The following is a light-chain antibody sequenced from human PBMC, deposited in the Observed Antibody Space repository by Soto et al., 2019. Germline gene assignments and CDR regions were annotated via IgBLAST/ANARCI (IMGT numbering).Light chain of an antibody. J-gene: IGKJ2*01. CDR1: KSVSSSY. CDR2: GAS. V-gene: IGKV3-20*01. CDR3: QQYGSSPQYT. Sequence: IVLTQSPGTPSLSPWGRPTLSRRASKSVSSSYLAWYQQKPGQAPRLLIYGASSRATGIPDRFSGSGSGTDFTLTISRLEPEDFAVYYCQQYGSSPQYTFGQGTKVDIK.